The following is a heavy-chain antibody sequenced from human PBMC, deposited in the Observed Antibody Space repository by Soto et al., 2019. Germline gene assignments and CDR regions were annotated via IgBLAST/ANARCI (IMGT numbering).Heavy chain of an antibody. CDR1: GYTFTSYG. J-gene: IGHJ6*02. CDR3: ARVARYCSGGSCYSGFGYYYGMDV. Sequence: AASVKVSCKASGYTFTSYGISWVRQAPGQGLEWMGWISAYNGNTNYAQKLQGRVTMTTDTSTSTAYMELRSLRSDDTAVYYCARVARYCSGGSCYSGFGYYYGMDVWGQGTTITVSS. V-gene: IGHV1-18*01. CDR2: ISAYNGNT. D-gene: IGHD2-15*01.